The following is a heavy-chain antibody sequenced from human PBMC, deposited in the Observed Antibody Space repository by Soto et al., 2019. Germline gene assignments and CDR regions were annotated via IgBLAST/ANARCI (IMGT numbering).Heavy chain of an antibody. CDR3: AREGGSIGGWFGRKFDS. V-gene: IGHV3-23*01. CDR1: GFTFSTHA. J-gene: IGHJ4*02. D-gene: IGHD6-19*01. Sequence: GSLRLSCAASGFTFSTHAMSWVRQAPGKGLEWVSSISSGGSTTFYAASVEGRFTISRDKSKNTLYLQMNSLRADDTAVYYCAREGGSIGGWFGRKFDSWGQGTQVTVSS. CDR2: ISSGGSTT.